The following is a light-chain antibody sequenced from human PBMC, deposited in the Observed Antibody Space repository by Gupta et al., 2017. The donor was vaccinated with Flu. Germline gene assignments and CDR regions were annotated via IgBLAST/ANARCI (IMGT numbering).Light chain of an antibody. CDR3: CSYAGSYNFYV. V-gene: IGLV2-11*01. CDR2: DVT. Sequence: VTISCTGTSSDVGGYNYVSWYQLHPGKAPKLMIYDVTKRPSGVPDRFSGSKSGNTASLTISGLQAEDEADYYCCSYAGSYNFYVFGTGTKVTVL. J-gene: IGLJ1*01. CDR1: SSDVGGYNY.